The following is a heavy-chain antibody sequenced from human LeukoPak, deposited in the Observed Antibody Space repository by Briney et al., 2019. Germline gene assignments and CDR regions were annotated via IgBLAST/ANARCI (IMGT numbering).Heavy chain of an antibody. CDR2: ISSSSSYT. V-gene: IGHV3-21*01. Sequence: GGSLRLSCAASGFTFSSYSMNWVRQAPGKGLEWVSSISSSSSYTYYADSVKGRFTISRDNAKNSLYLQMNSLRAEDTAVYYCAREGGYSYGIDAFDIWGQGTMVTVSS. CDR1: GFTFSSYS. D-gene: IGHD5-18*01. J-gene: IGHJ3*02. CDR3: AREGGYSYGIDAFDI.